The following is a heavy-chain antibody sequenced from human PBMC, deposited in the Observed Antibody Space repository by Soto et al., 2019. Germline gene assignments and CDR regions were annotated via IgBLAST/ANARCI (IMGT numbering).Heavy chain of an antibody. V-gene: IGHV3-23*01. J-gene: IGHJ3*02. CDR3: AKPEGDIVVVVAATFHAFDI. CDR2: ISGSGGST. Sequence: PGGSLRLSCAASGFTFSSYAMSWVRQAPGKGLEWVSAISGSGGSTYYADSVKGRFTISRGNSKNTLYLQMNSLRAEDTAVYYCAKPEGDIVVVVAATFHAFDIWGQGTMVTVSS. CDR1: GFTFSSYA. D-gene: IGHD2-15*01.